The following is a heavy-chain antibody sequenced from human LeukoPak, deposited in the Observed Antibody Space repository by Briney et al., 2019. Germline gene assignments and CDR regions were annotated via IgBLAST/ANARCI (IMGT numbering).Heavy chain of an antibody. J-gene: IGHJ6*02. V-gene: IGHV3-30*02. CDR3: AKRYCKSATCRSDMDA. CDR2: IQSDGSKT. CDR1: GFSFSNYG. D-gene: IGHD2-15*01. Sequence: GGSLRLSCAASGFSFSNYGMHWVRQAPGKGLEWVALIQSDGSKTYSADSVKGRFTISRDNPRNTLYLQMDRLRPEDRAVYYCAKRYCKSATCRSDMDAWGQGTTVTVS.